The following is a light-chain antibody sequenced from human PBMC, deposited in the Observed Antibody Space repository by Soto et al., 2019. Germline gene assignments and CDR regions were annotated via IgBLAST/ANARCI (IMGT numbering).Light chain of an antibody. V-gene: IGKV1-39*01. CDR2: AAS. Sequence: DIQMTHAPSSLSDSVVDRVTITCRASQRITTYLNWYQQKPGPAPNLLIYAASSLQSGVPSRFSGSGSGTDFTLTISGLQSEDFATYDCQQSFSTPTVGKGTQLEIK. CDR1: QRITTY. CDR3: QQSFSTPT. J-gene: IGKJ5*01.